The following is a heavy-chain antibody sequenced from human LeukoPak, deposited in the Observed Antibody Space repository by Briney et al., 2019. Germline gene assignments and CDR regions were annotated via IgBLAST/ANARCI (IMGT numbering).Heavy chain of an antibody. D-gene: IGHD3-3*02. CDR1: GFTFSNYV. CDR2: ISGSGVDA. CDR3: ARGAAAFSFDN. Sequence: GGSLRLSCADSGFTFSNYVMTWVRQAPGKGLEWVSGISGSGVDAFYADSVNARFTISRDNSKNIPYLQLNSLRAEDTAMYYCARGAAAFSFDNWGQGTLVTVSS. J-gene: IGHJ4*02. V-gene: IGHV3-23*01.